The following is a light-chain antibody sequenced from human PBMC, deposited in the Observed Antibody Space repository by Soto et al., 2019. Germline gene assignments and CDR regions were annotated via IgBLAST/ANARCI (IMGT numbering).Light chain of an antibody. CDR2: GAS. Sequence: EVVLTQSPGTLSLSPGERATLSCRASQSVSSSYLAWYQQKPGQAPRLVIYGASSRATGIPDRFCGSGSGTDFTLTISRLEPEDFAVDYCQQFDRSSWTFGQGTKVDIK. CDR3: QQFDRSSWT. V-gene: IGKV3-20*01. CDR1: QSVSSSY. J-gene: IGKJ1*01.